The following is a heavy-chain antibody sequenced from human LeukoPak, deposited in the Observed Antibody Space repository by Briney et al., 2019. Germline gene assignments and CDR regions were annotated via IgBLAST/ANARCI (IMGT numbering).Heavy chain of an antibody. CDR1: GYTLTELS. Sequence: ASVKVSCKVSGYTLTELSMHWVRQAPGKGLEWMGGFDPEDGETIYTQRFQGRVTMTEDTSTDTAYMELSSLRSEDTAVYYCARDRAIFGVVIMRYGMDVWGQGTTVTVSS. V-gene: IGHV1-24*01. J-gene: IGHJ6*02. CDR2: FDPEDGET. D-gene: IGHD3-3*01. CDR3: ARDRAIFGVVIMRYGMDV.